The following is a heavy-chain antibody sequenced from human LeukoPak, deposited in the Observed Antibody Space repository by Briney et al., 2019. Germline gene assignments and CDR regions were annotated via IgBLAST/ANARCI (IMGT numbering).Heavy chain of an antibody. CDR1: GGSISSGSYY. CDR3: ARRLGYCSGGSCYASLRFDP. J-gene: IGHJ5*02. CDR2: IYTSGST. D-gene: IGHD2-15*01. V-gene: IGHV4-61*02. Sequence: PSETLSLTCTVSGGSISSGSYYWSWIRQPAGKGLEWIGRIYTSGSTNYNPSLKSRVTISVDTSKNQFSLKLSSVTAADTAVYYCARRLGYCSGGSCYASLRFDPWGQGTLVTVSS.